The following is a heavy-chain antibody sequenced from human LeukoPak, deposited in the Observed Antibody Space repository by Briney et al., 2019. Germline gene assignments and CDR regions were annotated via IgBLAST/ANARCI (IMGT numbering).Heavy chain of an antibody. CDR2: ISGSGGST. CDR3: AKPASGQQDYYYYMDV. D-gene: IGHD6-13*01. V-gene: IGHV3-23*01. J-gene: IGHJ6*03. Sequence: PGGSLRLSCAASGFTFSSHGMSWVRQAPGKGLEWVSAISGSGGSTYYADSVKGRFTISRDNSKNTLYLQMNSLRAEDTAVYYCAKPASGQQDYYYYMDVWGKGTTVTISS. CDR1: GFTFSSHG.